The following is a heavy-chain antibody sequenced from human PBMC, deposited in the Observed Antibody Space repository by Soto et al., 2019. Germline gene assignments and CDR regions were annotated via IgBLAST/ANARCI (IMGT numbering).Heavy chain of an antibody. V-gene: IGHV4-39*01. CDR3: ARHEGQWLSLDY. D-gene: IGHD3-22*01. CDR1: GGSISSSSYY. CDR2: IYYSGST. Sequence: QLQLQESGPGLVKPSETLSLTCTVSGGSISSSSYYWGWIRQPPGKGLEWIGSIYYSGSTYYNPSLKSRVTISVDTSKNQFSLKLSSVTAADTAVYYCARHEGQWLSLDYWGQGTLVTVSS. J-gene: IGHJ4*02.